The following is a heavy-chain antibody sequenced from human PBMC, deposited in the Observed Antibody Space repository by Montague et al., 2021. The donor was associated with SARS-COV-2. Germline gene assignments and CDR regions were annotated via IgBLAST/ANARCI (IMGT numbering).Heavy chain of an antibody. D-gene: IGHD2-2*01. V-gene: IGHV3-7*01. J-gene: IGHJ4*02. CDR3: AREGRGTSYYWEY. CDR1: RFSFSSYR. CDR2: IDRDGYEV. Sequence: SLRLSCAASRFSFSSYRMTWIRQAPGKGPEWVATIDRDGYEVYYVDSVKGRFTISRDNARNSLYLQLTSLRGEDTAVYYCAREGRGTSYYWEYWGQGTLVTVSS.